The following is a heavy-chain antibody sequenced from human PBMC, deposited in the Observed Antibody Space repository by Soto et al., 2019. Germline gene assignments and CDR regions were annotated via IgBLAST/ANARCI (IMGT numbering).Heavy chain of an antibody. V-gene: IGHV4-31*03. D-gene: IGHD3-3*01. CDR1: GGSISSGGYY. J-gene: IGHJ4*02. CDR3: ARVTDFWGLFDY. CDR2: IYYSGST. Sequence: SETLSLTCTVSGGSISSGGYYWSWIRQHPGKGLEWIGYIYYSGSTYYNPSLKSRVTISVDTSKNQFSLKLSSVTAADTAVYYCARVTDFWGLFDYWGQGTQVTVSS.